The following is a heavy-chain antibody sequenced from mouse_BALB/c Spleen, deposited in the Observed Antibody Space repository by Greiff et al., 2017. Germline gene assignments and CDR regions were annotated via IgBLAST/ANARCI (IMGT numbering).Heavy chain of an antibody. J-gene: IGHJ1*01. D-gene: IGHD2-1*01. CDR2: IDPANGNT. CDR3: ARWGGNHWYFDV. V-gene: IGHV14-3*02. CDR1: GFNIKDTY. Sequence: EVQGVESGAELVKPGASVKLSCTASGFNIKDTYMHWVKQRPEQGLEWIGRIDPANGNTKYDPKFQGKATITADTSSNTAYLQLSSLTSEDTAVYYCARWGGNHWYFDVWGAGTTVTVSS.